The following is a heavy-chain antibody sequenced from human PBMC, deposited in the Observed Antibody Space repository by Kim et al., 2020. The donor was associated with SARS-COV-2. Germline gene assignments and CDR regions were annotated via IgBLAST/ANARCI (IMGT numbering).Heavy chain of an antibody. Sequence: GGSLRLSCAASGFTFSHAWMSWVRQAPGKGLEWVARIKNGGTTEYAAPVKDRFTISRDDSKNTLYLHMNSLQTEDTGVDYCAADVPTFPQQVDYWGQGTLVTVSS. CDR2: IKNGGTT. CDR3: AADVPTFPQQVDY. J-gene: IGHJ4*02. CDR1: GFTFSHAW. V-gene: IGHV3-15*01. D-gene: IGHD3-16*01.